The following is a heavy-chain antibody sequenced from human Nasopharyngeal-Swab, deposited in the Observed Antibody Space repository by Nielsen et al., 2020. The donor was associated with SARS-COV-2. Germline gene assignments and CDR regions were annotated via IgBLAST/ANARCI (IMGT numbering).Heavy chain of an antibody. CDR2: IYSGGSST. V-gene: IGHV3-23*03. CDR3: AKGGNSGWLQSAEYFDY. D-gene: IGHD5-24*01. CDR1: GFTFSSYA. J-gene: IGHJ4*02. Sequence: LSLTCAASGFTFSSYAMSWVRQAPGKGLEWVSVIYSGGSSTYYADSVKGRFTISRDNSKNTLYLQMNSLRAEDTAVYYCAKGGNSGWLQSAEYFDYWGQGTLVTVSS.